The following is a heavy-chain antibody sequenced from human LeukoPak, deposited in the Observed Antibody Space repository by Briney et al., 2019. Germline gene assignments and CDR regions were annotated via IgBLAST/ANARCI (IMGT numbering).Heavy chain of an antibody. D-gene: IGHD3-22*01. Sequence: GASVKVSYKASGYTFTTYGISWVRQAPGQGLEWMGWISAYNGNTNYAQKFQGRVTMTTDTSTSTAYMELRSLRSDDTAVYYCGREPHAVVPYYMDVWGKGTTVTVSS. V-gene: IGHV1-18*01. J-gene: IGHJ6*03. CDR3: GREPHAVVPYYMDV. CDR2: ISAYNGNT. CDR1: GYTFTTYG.